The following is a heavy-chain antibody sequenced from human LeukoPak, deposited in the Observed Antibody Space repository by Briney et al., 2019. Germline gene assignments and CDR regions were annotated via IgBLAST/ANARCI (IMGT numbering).Heavy chain of an antibody. V-gene: IGHV4-4*02. CDR1: GASISSGYW. CDR3: ARDDTGVIRGIRFHY. J-gene: IGHJ4*02. D-gene: IGHD3-10*01. CDR2: IYHSGST. Sequence: SGTLSLTCAVSGASISSGYWWSWVRQPPGKGLEWIGEIYHSGSTNHNPSLKSRVTIPVDKSKSQFSLNLSSVTAADTAVYYCARDDTGVIRGIRFHYWGQGTLVTVSS.